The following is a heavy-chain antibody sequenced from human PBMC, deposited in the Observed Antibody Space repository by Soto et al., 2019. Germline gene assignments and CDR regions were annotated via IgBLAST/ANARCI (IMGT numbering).Heavy chain of an antibody. CDR3: SRGDATKIVVTTYYAMGV. D-gene: IGHD4-17*01. CDR2: IIPVFGTA. Sequence: QVQLVQSGAEVKKPGSSVRVSCKASGGTLSNYGISWVRQATGQGLEWMGGIIPVFGTANYAQKFQGRVTITADESKSTVYMDVTSLRSEDTAVYYCSRGDATKIVVTTYYAMGVLGQGTTVSVSS. CDR1: GGTLSNYG. V-gene: IGHV1-69*12. J-gene: IGHJ6*02.